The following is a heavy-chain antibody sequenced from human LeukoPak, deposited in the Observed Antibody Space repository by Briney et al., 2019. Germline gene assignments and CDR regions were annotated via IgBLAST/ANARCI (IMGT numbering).Heavy chain of an antibody. D-gene: IGHD3-9*01. CDR3: ATSRPYYDILTGYSPSWFDP. J-gene: IGHJ5*02. V-gene: IGHV4-30-4*01. Sequence: SETLSLTCTVSGGSISSGDYYWSWIRQPPGKGLEWIGYIYYSGSTYYNPSLKSRVTISVDTSKNQFPLKLSSVTAADTAVYYCATSRPYYDILTGYSPSWFDPWGQGTLVTVSS. CDR1: GGSISSGDYY. CDR2: IYYSGST.